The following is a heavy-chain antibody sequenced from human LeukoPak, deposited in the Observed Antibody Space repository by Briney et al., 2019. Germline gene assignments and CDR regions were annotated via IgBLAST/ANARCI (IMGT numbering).Heavy chain of an antibody. CDR2: ISAYNGDT. Sequence: ASVKVSCKTSGYIFAHNGISWVRQAPGQGPEWMGWISAYNGDTNYAQNFQGRVTMTRDTSTSTVYMELRSLRSDDTAVYYCARDRWGMDVWGQGTTVTVSS. J-gene: IGHJ6*02. CDR3: ARDRWGMDV. V-gene: IGHV1-18*01. D-gene: IGHD5-24*01. CDR1: GYIFAHNG.